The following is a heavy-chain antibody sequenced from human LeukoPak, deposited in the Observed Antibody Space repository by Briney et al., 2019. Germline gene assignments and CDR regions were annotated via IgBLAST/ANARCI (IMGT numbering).Heavy chain of an antibody. V-gene: IGHV1-69*04. CDR2: IIPIVNIA. D-gene: IGHD4-17*01. CDR1: SGAIFNSYA. J-gene: IGHJ3*02. CDR3: ARHYGDWYDAFDI. Sequence: GASVKVSCKASSGAIFNSYAIAWVRQAPGQGLEWMARIIPIVNIANYAQKFQGRVTITADKSTTTAYLELSSLRSEDTAVYYCARHYGDWYDAFDIWGQGTVVTVSS.